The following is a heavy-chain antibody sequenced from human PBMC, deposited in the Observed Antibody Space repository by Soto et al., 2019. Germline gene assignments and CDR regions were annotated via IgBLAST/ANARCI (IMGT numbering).Heavy chain of an antibody. J-gene: IGHJ4*02. CDR1: GFTFTNYA. D-gene: IGHD6-19*01. CDR3: ARTDKFNSQSSGWANRFDY. V-gene: IGHV3-23*01. Sequence: EMQLLESGGGLVQPGGSLRLCCAASGFTFTNYAMTWVRQAPGKGMEWVSTITPTGATFYGDTVKGRFTISRDNSRSTVFLQMNSLRAEDTAMYYCARTDKFNSQSSGWANRFDYWGQGTLVTVSS. CDR2: ITPTGAT.